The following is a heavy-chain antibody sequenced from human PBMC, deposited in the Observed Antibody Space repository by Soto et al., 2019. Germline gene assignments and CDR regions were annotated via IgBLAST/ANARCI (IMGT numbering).Heavy chain of an antibody. Sequence: EVQLVESGGGLVQPGGSLRLSCAASGFTFETYNMNWVRQAPGKGLEWVSYIGSSSATIYYADSVRGRFTISRDNAKNSLYLQMKSLRAEYTAVYYCARASGVDNSGFDLSYWGQGTLVTGST. CDR2: IGSSSATI. J-gene: IGHJ4*02. D-gene: IGHD5-12*01. CDR1: GFTFETYN. CDR3: ARASGVDNSGFDLSY. V-gene: IGHV3-48*01.